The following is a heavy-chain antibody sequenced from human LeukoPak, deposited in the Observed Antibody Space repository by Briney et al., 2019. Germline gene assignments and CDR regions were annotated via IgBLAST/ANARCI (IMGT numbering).Heavy chain of an antibody. V-gene: IGHV4-4*07. Sequence: SETLSLTCTVSGGSISSYYWSWIRQPAGKGLEWIGRIYTSGSTNYNPSLKSRVTMSVDTSKNQFSLKLSSVTAADTAVYYCARDARYSYGLNSDAFDIWGQGTMVTVSS. D-gene: IGHD5-18*01. J-gene: IGHJ3*02. CDR2: IYTSGST. CDR1: GGSISSYY. CDR3: ARDARYSYGLNSDAFDI.